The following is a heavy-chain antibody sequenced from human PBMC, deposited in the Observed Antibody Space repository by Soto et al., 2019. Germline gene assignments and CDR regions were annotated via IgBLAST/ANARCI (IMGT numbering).Heavy chain of an antibody. Sequence: EVQLVESGGGLVQPGGSLRLSCAASGFTVSSNYMTWVRQAPGKGLEWVSIIYNGGSTYYADSVKGRFTISRDNSKNTLYLQMNSLRAEDTAVYYCARAGGSGTARSYWYYFDYWGLGTLVTVSS. J-gene: IGHJ4*02. CDR1: GFTVSSNY. CDR3: ARAGGSGTARSYWYYFDY. D-gene: IGHD3-10*01. V-gene: IGHV3-66*01. CDR2: IYNGGST.